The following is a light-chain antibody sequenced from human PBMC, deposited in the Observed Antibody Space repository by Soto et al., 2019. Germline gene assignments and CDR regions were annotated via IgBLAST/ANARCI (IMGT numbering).Light chain of an antibody. J-gene: IGLJ2*01. CDR3: SSYTTGSTVA. CDR2: EVS. CDR1: SSDIGGYNY. Sequence: QSALTQSASVSGSPGQSITISCTGTSSDIGGYNYVSWYQQHPDKAPKLMIFEVSNRPSGFSNRFSGSKSGNTASLTISGFLPEDEADYYCSSYTTGSTVAFGGGTKLTVL. V-gene: IGLV2-14*01.